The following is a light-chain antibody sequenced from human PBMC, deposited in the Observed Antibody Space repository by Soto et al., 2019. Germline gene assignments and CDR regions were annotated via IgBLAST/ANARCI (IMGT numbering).Light chain of an antibody. Sequence: DIQMTQSPSTLSASVGDRVTISCRASQNINSWLAWYQQKPGKAPHLLIYKASNLQSGVPSRFSGSGSGTELTLTISSLQPDDFATYYCQQYRSYWTFGQGTKVEIK. CDR2: KAS. CDR1: QNINSW. J-gene: IGKJ1*01. CDR3: QQYRSYWT. V-gene: IGKV1-5*03.